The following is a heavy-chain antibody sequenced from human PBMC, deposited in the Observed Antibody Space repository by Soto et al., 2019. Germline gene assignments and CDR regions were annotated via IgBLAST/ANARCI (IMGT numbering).Heavy chain of an antibody. J-gene: IGHJ5*01. Sequence: GGSLRLSCAASGFTFSSYWMHWVRQDPGKGLMWVSRINTDGSSTSYADSVKGRFTISRDNAKNTLYLQMNSLRDEDTAVYYCAREAQYSSGWFGYWGQGALVTVS. D-gene: IGHD6-19*01. CDR2: INTDGSST. CDR1: GFTFSSYW. CDR3: AREAQYSSGWFGY. V-gene: IGHV3-74*01.